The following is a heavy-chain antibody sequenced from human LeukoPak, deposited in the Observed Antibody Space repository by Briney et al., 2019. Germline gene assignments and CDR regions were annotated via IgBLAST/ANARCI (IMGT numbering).Heavy chain of an antibody. CDR1: GYCFTSYW. CDR3: AKRSSTTHDAFDI. V-gene: IGHV5-51*01. Sequence: GESLQISCKGSGYCFTSYWIGWVRQLPGKGLEWMGIIYPGDSDTRYRPSYQGQVTISADKSISTAYLQWSSLKASDTAMYYCAKRSSTTHDAFDIWGQGTMVTVSS. J-gene: IGHJ3*02. CDR2: IYPGDSDT. D-gene: IGHD2-2*01.